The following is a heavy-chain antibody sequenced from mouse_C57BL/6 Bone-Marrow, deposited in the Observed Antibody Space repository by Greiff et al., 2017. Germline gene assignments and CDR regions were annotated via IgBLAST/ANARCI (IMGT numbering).Heavy chain of an antibody. Sequence: LQLKASGAELVKPGASVQLSCPASGFNIKDSYMHWVKQRTEQGLDWIGRIDPEDGETKYAPKFQGKATITADTSSNPAYLQLSSLTSADTAVYDCAGRSSNPCADVWGTGTTVTVSS. CDR3: AGRSSNPCADV. D-gene: IGHD2-5*01. CDR2: IDPEDGET. J-gene: IGHJ1*03. CDR1: GFNIKDSY. V-gene: IGHV14-2*01.